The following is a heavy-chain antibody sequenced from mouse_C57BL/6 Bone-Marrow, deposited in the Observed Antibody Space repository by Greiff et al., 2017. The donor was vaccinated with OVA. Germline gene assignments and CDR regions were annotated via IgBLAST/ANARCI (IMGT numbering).Heavy chain of an antibody. CDR3: ARRDYYGSRAFDY. J-gene: IGHJ2*01. CDR1: GFSLSTSGMG. Sequence: QVQLKESGPGILQSSQTLSLTCSFSGFSLSTSGMGVSWIRQPSGKGLEGLAHIYWDDAKRYNPFLESPLSISKDTSRNQVFLKITSVDTADTATYDSARRDYYGSRAFDYWGQGTTLTVSS. V-gene: IGHV8-12*01. D-gene: IGHD1-1*01. CDR2: IYWDDAK.